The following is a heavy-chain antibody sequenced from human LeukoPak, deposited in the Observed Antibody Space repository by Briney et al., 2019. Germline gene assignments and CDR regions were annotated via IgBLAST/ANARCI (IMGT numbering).Heavy chain of an antibody. CDR3: ARGAVPAPIYNCFPP. V-gene: IGHV1-69*13. J-gene: IGHJ5*02. Sequence: ASVKVSCKASGYTFTSYDINWVRQATGQGLEWMGGIIPIFGTANYAQKFQGRVTITADESTSTAYMELSSLRSEDTAVYYCARGAVPAPIYNCFPPWGQEPLVPVSS. D-gene: IGHD2-2*01. CDR1: GYTFTSYD. CDR2: IIPIFGTA.